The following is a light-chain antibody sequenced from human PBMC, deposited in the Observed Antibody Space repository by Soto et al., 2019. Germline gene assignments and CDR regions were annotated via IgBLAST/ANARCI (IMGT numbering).Light chain of an antibody. CDR2: GAS. V-gene: IGKV3-20*01. Sequence: EIVLTQSPGTLSLSPGERATLSCRASQSVSSSYLAWYQQKPGQAPRLLIYGASSRATGIPDRFSVSGSGTDFTLTITTLEAVDVAVYYCQHYGSSPPYTCGQGTVLVSK. CDR1: QSVSSSY. J-gene: IGKJ2*01. CDR3: QHYGSSPPYT.